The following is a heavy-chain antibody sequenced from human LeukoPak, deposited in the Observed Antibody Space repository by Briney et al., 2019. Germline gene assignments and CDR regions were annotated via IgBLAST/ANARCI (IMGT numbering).Heavy chain of an antibody. CDR3: ARVPLLLWFGELLASEGSYFDY. V-gene: IGHV1-3*01. J-gene: IGHJ4*02. D-gene: IGHD3-10*01. CDR1: GYTLTELS. Sequence: APVKVSCKVSGYTLTELSMHWVRQAPGQRLEWMGWINAGNGNTKYSQKFQGRVTITRDTSASTAYMELSSLRSEDTAVYYCARVPLLLWFGELLASEGSYFDYWGQGTLVTVSS. CDR2: INAGNGNT.